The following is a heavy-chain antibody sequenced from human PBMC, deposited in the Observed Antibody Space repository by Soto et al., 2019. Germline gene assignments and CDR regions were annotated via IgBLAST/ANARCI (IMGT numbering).Heavy chain of an antibody. CDR2: ISSSSSYI. V-gene: IGHV3-21*01. D-gene: IGHD6-6*01. Sequence: GGSLRLSCAASGFTFSSYSMNWVRQAPGKGLEWVSSISSSSSYIYYADSVKGRFTISRDNAKNSLYLQMNSLRAEDTAVYYCARDLGSIAARPDDYWGQGTLVTVSS. CDR1: GFTFSSYS. CDR3: ARDLGSIAARPDDY. J-gene: IGHJ4*02.